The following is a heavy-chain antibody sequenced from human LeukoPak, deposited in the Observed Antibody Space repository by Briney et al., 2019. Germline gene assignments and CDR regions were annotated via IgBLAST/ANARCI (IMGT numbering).Heavy chain of an antibody. CDR1: GDSISSSSYY. V-gene: IGHV4-39*07. Sequence: SETLSLTCTVSGDSISSSSYYWGWIRQPPGKGLEWIGSIYYSGSTYYNPSLKSRVTISVDTSKNQFSLKLSSVTAADTAVYYCARGYSSGSFDFDYWGQGTLVTVSS. CDR2: IYYSGST. J-gene: IGHJ4*02. D-gene: IGHD6-19*01. CDR3: ARGYSSGSFDFDY.